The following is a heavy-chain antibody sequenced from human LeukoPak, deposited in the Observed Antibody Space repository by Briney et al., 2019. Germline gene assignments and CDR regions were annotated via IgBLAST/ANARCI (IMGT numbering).Heavy chain of an antibody. CDR3: ARDRYSGYGYPKPYYYYYYMDV. D-gene: IGHD5-12*01. Sequence: PGGSLRLSCAASGFTFSSYWMSWVRQAPGKGLEWVANIKQDGSEKYYVDSVKGRFTISRDNAKNSLYLQMNSLRAEDTAVYYCARDRYSGYGYPKPYYYYYYMDVWGKGTTVTVSS. CDR1: GFTFSSYW. V-gene: IGHV3-7*03. CDR2: IKQDGSEK. J-gene: IGHJ6*03.